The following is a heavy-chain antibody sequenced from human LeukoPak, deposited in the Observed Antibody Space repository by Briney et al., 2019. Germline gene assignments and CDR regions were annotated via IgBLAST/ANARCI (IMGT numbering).Heavy chain of an antibody. V-gene: IGHV4-34*01. CDR3: ATLRSGSTSNAFDI. Sequence: SETLSLTCAVYGGSFSGYYWSWIRQPPGTGLEWIGEINHSGSTDYNPSLKSRVTISVDTSKNQFSLKLRSVTAADTSVYYCATLRSGSTSNAFDIWGQGTMVTVSS. CDR1: GGSFSGYY. CDR2: INHSGST. D-gene: IGHD3-22*01. J-gene: IGHJ3*02.